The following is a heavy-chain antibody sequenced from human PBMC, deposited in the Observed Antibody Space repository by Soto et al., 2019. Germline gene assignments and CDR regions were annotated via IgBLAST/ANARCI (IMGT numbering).Heavy chain of an antibody. V-gene: IGHV4-30-4*01. CDR1: GDSISNLDYF. CDR3: SRGRYCLTGRCFPNWFDS. J-gene: IGHJ5*01. CDR2: IYKSATT. Sequence: SETLSLTCSVSGDSISNLDYFWAWIRQPPGQALEYIGYIYKSATTYYNPSFESRVAISVDTSNSQFSLNVTSVTTADTAVYFCSRGRYCLTGRCFPNWFDSWGQGALVTVSS. D-gene: IGHD7-27*01.